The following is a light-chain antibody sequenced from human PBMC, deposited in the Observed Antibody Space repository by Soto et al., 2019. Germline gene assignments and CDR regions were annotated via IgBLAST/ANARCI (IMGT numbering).Light chain of an antibody. V-gene: IGKV1-5*03. CDR1: QSISSW. CDR2: KAS. Sequence: DIQMTQSPSTLSASVGDRVTTTCRASQSISSWLAWYQQKPGKAPKLLIYKASSLESGVPSRFSGSGSGTEFTLTISSLKPDDFATDYCQQYNSYSTFGQGTKVEIK. J-gene: IGKJ1*01. CDR3: QQYNSYST.